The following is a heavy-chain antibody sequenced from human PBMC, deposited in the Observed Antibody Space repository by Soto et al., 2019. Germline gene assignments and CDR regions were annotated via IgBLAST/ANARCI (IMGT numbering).Heavy chain of an antibody. V-gene: IGHV1-8*01. J-gene: IGHJ5*02. D-gene: IGHD3-16*01. CDR2: MNPGSGDT. CDR1: GYSFTNND. CDR3: ARMETFGSLNWFDP. Sequence: ASVKVSCKASGYSFTNNDVSWVRQATGQGLEWMGWMNPGSGDTGYAQKFQGRVTMTRDISIATAYMELNNLRSDDTAIYYCARMETFGSLNWFDPWGKGTPATVS.